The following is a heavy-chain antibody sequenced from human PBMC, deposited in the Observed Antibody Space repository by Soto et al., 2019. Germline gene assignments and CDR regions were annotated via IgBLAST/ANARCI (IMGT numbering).Heavy chain of an antibody. D-gene: IGHD3-16*01. CDR3: ARDRLMITFGGVADGRWFAFDI. V-gene: IGHV1-69*12. CDR2: IIPIFGTA. CDR1: GGTFSSYA. J-gene: IGHJ3*02. Sequence: QVQLVQSGAEVKKPGSSVKVSCKASGGTFSSYAISWVRQAPVQGLEWRGGIIPIFGTANYAHKFQGRVTIPADESTSTAYMELSSLRSEDTAVYYCARDRLMITFGGVADGRWFAFDIWGQGTMVNVSS.